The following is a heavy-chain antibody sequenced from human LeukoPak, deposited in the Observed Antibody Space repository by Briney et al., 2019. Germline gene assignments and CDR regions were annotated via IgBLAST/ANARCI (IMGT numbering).Heavy chain of an antibody. D-gene: IGHD6-13*01. CDR3: AREAIAAAGTHYYYYGMDV. V-gene: IGHV1-46*01. J-gene: IGHJ6*02. Sequence: GASVKVSCKASGYTFTSYYMHWVRQAPGQGLEWMGIINPSGGSTSYAQKFQGRVTMTRDTSTSTVYMELSSLRSEDTAVYYCAREAIAAAGTHYYYYGMDVWGQGTTVTVSS. CDR2: INPSGGST. CDR1: GYTFTSYY.